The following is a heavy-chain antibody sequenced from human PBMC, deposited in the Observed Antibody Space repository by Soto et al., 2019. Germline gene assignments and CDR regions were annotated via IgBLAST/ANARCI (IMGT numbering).Heavy chain of an antibody. V-gene: IGHV3-30-3*01. CDR3: ARVGNYGDPPYYNYAMDV. CDR2: ISYDGSDI. CDR1: GFTFINYV. Sequence: QMQLVESGGAVVQPGGSLRLSCAASGFTFINYVLHWVRQTPGRGLEWVAVISYDGSDIYYADSVKGRFTISRDNSRDTLYLQMNSLRGEDTAVYFCARVGNYGDPPYYNYAMDVWGQGTTVTVSS. J-gene: IGHJ6*02. D-gene: IGHD4-17*01.